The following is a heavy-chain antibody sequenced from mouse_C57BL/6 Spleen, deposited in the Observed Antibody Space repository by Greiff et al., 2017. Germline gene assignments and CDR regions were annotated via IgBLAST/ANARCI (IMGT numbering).Heavy chain of an antibody. V-gene: IGHV5-4*01. CDR1: GFTFSSYA. CDR2: ISDGGSYT. CDR3: ARDTGDGYSYYFDY. D-gene: IGHD2-3*01. Sequence: EVQRVESGGGLVKPGGSLKLSCAASGFTFSSYAMSWVRQTPEKRLEWVATISDGGSYTYYPDNVKGRFTISRDNAKNNLYLQMSHLKSEDTAMYYCARDTGDGYSYYFDYWGQGTTLTVSS. J-gene: IGHJ2*01.